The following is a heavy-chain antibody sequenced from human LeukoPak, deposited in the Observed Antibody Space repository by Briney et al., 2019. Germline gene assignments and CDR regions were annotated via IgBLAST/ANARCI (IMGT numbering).Heavy chain of an antibody. CDR2: IWHDGSNE. J-gene: IGHJ4*02. CDR3: ARSVVGFYYFDS. CDR1: GFTLRTHD. D-gene: IGHD2/OR15-2a*01. V-gene: IGHV3-33*01. Sequence: PGRSLSLSCVASGFTLRTHDIHWVRQAPGKGLEWVAVIWHDGSNEYYGDSVRGRFTISRDNSKNTLYLQMNSLRAEDTAIYYCARSVVGFYYFDSWGQGTLVTVSS.